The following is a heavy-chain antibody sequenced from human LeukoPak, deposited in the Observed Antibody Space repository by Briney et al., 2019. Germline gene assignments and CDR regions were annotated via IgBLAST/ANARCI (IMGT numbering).Heavy chain of an antibody. J-gene: IGHJ4*02. Sequence: ASVKVSCKASGGTFSSYAISWVRQAPEQGLEWMGMINPSGGSTTYAQNFQGRVTMTRDMSTSTVYMELSSLTSEDTAVYYCARTRGYYFDYWGQGTLVTVSS. CDR3: ARTRGYYFDY. V-gene: IGHV1-46*01. CDR1: GGTFSSYA. CDR2: INPSGGST.